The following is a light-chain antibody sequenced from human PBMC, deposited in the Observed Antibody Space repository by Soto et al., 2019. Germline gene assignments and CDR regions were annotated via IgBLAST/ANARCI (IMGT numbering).Light chain of an antibody. CDR2: EVS. CDR3: SSYTSSNTVV. J-gene: IGLJ2*01. CDR1: SSDVGGYNY. Sequence: QSALTQPASVSGSPGQAITISCTGTSSDVGGYNYVSWYQQYPGKAPKLMIYEVSNRPSGVSNHFSASKSDNTASLTISGLQAEDEADYYCSSYTSSNTVVFGGGTQLTVL. V-gene: IGLV2-14*01.